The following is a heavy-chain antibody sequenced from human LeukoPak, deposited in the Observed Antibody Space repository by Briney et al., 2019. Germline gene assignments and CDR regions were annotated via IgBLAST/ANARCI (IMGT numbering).Heavy chain of an antibody. CDR1: GGSISSYY. V-gene: IGHV4-59*01. J-gene: IGHJ4*02. CDR3: ARTVPRAGYGSSWHLDY. D-gene: IGHD6-13*01. Sequence: PSETLSLTCTVSGGSISSYYWSWIRQPPGKELEWLGYIYYSGNTNYNPSLKSRVTISVDTSKNQFSLRLSSVTAADTAVYFCARTVPRAGYGSSWHLDYWGQGTLVTVSS. CDR2: IYYSGNT.